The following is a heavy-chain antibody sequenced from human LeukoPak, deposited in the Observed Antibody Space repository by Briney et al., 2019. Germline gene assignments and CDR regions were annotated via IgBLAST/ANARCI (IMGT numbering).Heavy chain of an antibody. CDR1: GFTFSNFW. D-gene: IGHD3-9*01. V-gene: IGHV3-74*01. J-gene: IGHJ6*03. CDR2: INSDGSST. Sequence: GGSLRLSCAASGFTFSNFWMHWVRQVPGKGLVWVSRINSDGSSTDSADSVKGRFTISRDNAKNSLYLQMNSLRAEDTAVYYCARDRVDILTNYYYYMDVWGKGTTVTISS. CDR3: ARDRVDILTNYYYYMDV.